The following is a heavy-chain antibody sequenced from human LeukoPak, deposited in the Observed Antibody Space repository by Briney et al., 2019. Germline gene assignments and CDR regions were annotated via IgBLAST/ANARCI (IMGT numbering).Heavy chain of an antibody. V-gene: IGHV4-39*01. CDR1: GGSISSSSYY. D-gene: IGHD2-21*02. Sequence: KSSETLSLTCTVSGGSISSSSYYWGWIRQPPGKGLEWIGSIYYSGSTYYNPSLKSRVTISVDTSKNQFSLKLSSVTAADTAVYYCARLLVGTLYYFDYWGQGTLVTVSS. J-gene: IGHJ4*02. CDR2: IYYSGST. CDR3: ARLLVGTLYYFDY.